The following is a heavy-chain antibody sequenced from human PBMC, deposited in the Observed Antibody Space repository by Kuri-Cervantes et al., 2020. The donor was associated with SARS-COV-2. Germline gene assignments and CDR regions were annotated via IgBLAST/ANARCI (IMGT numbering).Heavy chain of an antibody. D-gene: IGHD3-3*01. J-gene: IGHJ5*02. CDR1: GGSISSGGYY. Sequence: SETLSLTCTVSGGSISSGGYYWSWIRQHPGKGLEWIGYIYYSGSTYYNPSLKSRVTISVDTSKNQFSLKLSSVTAADTAVYYCARQGATTYYDFWSGYYPDWSDPWGQGTLVTVSS. CDR2: IYYSGST. CDR3: ARQGATTYYDFWSGYYPDWSDP. V-gene: IGHV4-39*01.